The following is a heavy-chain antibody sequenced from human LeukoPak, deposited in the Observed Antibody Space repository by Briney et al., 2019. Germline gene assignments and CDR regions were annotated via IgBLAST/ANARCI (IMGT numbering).Heavy chain of an antibody. D-gene: IGHD1-14*01. Sequence: KASETLSLTCTVSGGSIGSSSYYWGWIRQPPGKGLEWIGTINYSGSPYYNPSLRGRVTISVDTSKNHFPLKLSSVTAADTAVYYCARHTLSRSGSGSSFDYWGQGTLLTVSS. CDR3: ARHTLSRSGSGSSFDY. V-gene: IGHV4-39*01. CDR2: INYSGSP. J-gene: IGHJ4*02. CDR1: GGSIGSSSYY.